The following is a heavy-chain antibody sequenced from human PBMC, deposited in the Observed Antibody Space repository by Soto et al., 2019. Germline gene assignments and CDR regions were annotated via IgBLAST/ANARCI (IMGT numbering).Heavy chain of an antibody. Sequence: GASVKVSCKASGYTFTGYYMHWVRQAPGQGLEWMGWINPNSGGTNYAQKFQGWVTMTRDTSISTAYMELSRLRSDDTAVYYCARSPYYYDSSGPRLGYFDYWGQGTLVTVSS. D-gene: IGHD3-22*01. CDR1: GYTFTGYY. CDR2: INPNSGGT. CDR3: ARSPYYYDSSGPRLGYFDY. J-gene: IGHJ4*02. V-gene: IGHV1-2*04.